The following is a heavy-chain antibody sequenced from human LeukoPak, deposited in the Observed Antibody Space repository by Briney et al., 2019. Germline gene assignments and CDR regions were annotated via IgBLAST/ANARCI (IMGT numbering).Heavy chain of an antibody. CDR1: GYTFTSYY. V-gene: IGHV1-46*03. J-gene: IGHJ4*02. D-gene: IGHD6-19*01. CDR2: INPSGGST. Sequence: ASVKVSCKASGYTFTSYYMHWVRQAPGQGLEWMGIINPSGGSTSYAQKFQGRVTMTRDTSTSTVYMELRSLRSEDMAVYYCARGALAGRRFDYWGQGTLVTVSS. CDR3: ARGALAGRRFDY.